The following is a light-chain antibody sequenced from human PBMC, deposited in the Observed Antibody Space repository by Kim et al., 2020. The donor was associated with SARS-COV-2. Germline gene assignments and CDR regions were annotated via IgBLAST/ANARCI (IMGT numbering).Light chain of an antibody. CDR2: GKY. V-gene: IGLV3-19*01. Sequence: ALGQTVRLTCQGDSLRNYYATWYQQRPEQAPVLVLYGKYNRPSGIPYRFSGSASGNTASLTITGAQAEDEADYYCNSRDSSGDHVVFGGGTQLTVL. CDR1: SLRNYY. J-gene: IGLJ3*02. CDR3: NSRDSSGDHVV.